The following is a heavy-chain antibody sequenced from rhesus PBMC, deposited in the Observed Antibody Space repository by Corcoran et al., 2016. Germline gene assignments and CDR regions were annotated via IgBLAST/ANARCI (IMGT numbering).Heavy chain of an antibody. D-gene: IGHD3-16*01. CDR3: ARGRYYSGSYYLEYFEF. Sequence: QVQLQESGPGVVKPSETLSLTCAVSGGSISDSYRWSWIRPTPGKGLEWIGYISGSSTSTNSNPSLTSRVTISEDTSKTQFSLNLSSVTAADTAVYYCARGRYYSGSYYLEYFEFWGQGALVTFSS. CDR2: ISGSSTST. V-gene: IGHV4S10*01. CDR1: GGSISDSYR. J-gene: IGHJ1*01.